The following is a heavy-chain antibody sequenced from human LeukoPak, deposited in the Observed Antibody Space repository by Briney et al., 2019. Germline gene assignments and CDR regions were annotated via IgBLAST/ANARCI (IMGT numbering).Heavy chain of an antibody. CDR2: INWNKGSV. Sequence: GGSLRLSCAVSGFNFDEYAMHWVRQAPGKGLEWVSGINWNKGSVGYADSVKGRFTISRDNAKNTVYLQMNSLRTEDTAVYYCARGLPNYYGMDVWGQGTTVSVSS. CDR3: ARGLPNYYGMDV. V-gene: IGHV3-9*01. CDR1: GFNFDEYA. J-gene: IGHJ6*02.